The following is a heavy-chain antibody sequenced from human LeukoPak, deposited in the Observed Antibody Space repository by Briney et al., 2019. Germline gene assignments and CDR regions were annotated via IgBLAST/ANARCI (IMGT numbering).Heavy chain of an antibody. CDR1: GFTFSSYA. CDR2: ISGSGGST. J-gene: IGHJ5*02. V-gene: IGHV3-23*01. Sequence: GGSLRLSCAASGFTFSSYAMSWVRQAPGKGLEWVSAISGSGGSTYYADSVKGRFTISRDNSKNTLYLQMNSLRAEDTAVYYCAKESGAILTGYYNWFDPWGQGTLVTVSS. CDR3: AKESGAILTGYYNWFDP. D-gene: IGHD3-9*01.